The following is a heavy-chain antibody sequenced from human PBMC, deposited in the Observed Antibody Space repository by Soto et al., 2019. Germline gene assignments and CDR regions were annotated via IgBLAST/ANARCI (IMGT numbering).Heavy chain of an antibody. CDR3: VTVNLVGAAYYFDY. CDR2: VYYSGTT. CDR1: GGSIRNGAYY. J-gene: IGHJ4*02. Sequence: QVQLQEWGPGLVKPSQTLSLTCTVSGGSIRNGAYYWGWIRQPPGKGLKWIGNVYYSGTTYSNPYLNSRVCISVDTSENRFSLRLTAVTAADTSVYYCVTVNLVGAAYYFDYLGPGTLVTVSS. D-gene: IGHD1-26*01. V-gene: IGHV4-30-4*01.